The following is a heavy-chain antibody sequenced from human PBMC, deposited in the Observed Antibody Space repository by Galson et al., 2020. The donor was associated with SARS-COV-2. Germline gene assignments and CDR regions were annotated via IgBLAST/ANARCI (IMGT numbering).Heavy chain of an antibody. CDR2: ISYDGSNK. Sequence: GESLEISCAASGFTFSSYGMHWVRQAPGKGLEWVAVISYDGSNKYYADSVKGRFTISRDNSKNTLYLQMNSLRAEDTAVYYCAKCGYDYVWGSPIYYYYMDVWGKGTTVTISS. CDR3: AKCGYDYVWGSPIYYYYMDV. J-gene: IGHJ6*03. CDR1: GFTFSSYG. D-gene: IGHD3-16*01. V-gene: IGHV3-30*18.